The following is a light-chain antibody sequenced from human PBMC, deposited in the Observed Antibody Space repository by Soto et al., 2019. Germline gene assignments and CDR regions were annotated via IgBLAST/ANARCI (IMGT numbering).Light chain of an antibody. Sequence: EGVMTQSPLSLPVTLGQPASISCRSSQSLVNSDGNTYLNWFHQRPGQSPRRLIYKVSNRDSGVPDRFSGRGSGTDFTLRISRVEAEDVGVYYCMQGSHWPRTFGQGTRVEIK. CDR1: QSLVNSDGNTY. V-gene: IGKV2-30*01. CDR3: MQGSHWPRT. CDR2: KVS. J-gene: IGKJ1*01.